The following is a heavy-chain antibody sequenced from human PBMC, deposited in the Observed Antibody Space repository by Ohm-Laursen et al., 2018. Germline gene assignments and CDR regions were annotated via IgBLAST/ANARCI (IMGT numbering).Heavy chain of an antibody. J-gene: IGHJ4*02. CDR2: ISNSGSTI. CDR1: GFTFSSHE. Sequence: SLRLSCAASGFTFSSHEMNWVRQAPGKGLEWVSYISNSGSTINYADSVKGRFIISRDNAKNSLYLQMNSLRAEDTALYYCLRTFANWGQGTLVTVSS. V-gene: IGHV3-48*03. CDR3: LRTFAN.